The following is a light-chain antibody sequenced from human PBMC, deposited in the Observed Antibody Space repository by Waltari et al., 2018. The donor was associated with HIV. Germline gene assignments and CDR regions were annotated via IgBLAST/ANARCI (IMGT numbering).Light chain of an antibody. CDR3: QQYNNWPPGVT. J-gene: IGKJ4*01. CDR2: GAS. V-gene: IGKV3-15*01. CDR1: QSVKST. Sequence: EIVMTQSPATLSVSPGERVTLSCRASQSVKSTLACYQQKPGQAPRLLIYGASTRATGSPARFSGSGSGTAFTLTISSLQSEDFAVYFCQQYNNWPPGVTFGGGTKVEIK.